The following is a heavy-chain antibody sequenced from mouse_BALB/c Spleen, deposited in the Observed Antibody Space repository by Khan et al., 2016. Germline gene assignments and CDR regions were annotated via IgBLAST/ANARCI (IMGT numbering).Heavy chain of an antibody. CDR3: TEYALFSFDY. CDR2: ISYSGNT. CDR1: GDSITSGF. J-gene: IGHJ2*01. Sequence: EVKLEESGPSLVKPSQTLSLTCSVTGDSITSGFWNWIRKFPGNKLEYMGYISYSGNTFYNPSLKSRISITRDTSKNQYSLQLNSVTTEDTATYYCTEYALFSFDYWGQGATLTVSS. D-gene: IGHD2-14*01. V-gene: IGHV3-8*02.